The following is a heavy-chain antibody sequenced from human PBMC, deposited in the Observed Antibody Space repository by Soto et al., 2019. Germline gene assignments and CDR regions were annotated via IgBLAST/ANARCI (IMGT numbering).Heavy chain of an antibody. V-gene: IGHV4-39*01. CDR2: IYYDGGT. J-gene: IGHJ4*02. CDR3: ASSHIVPRLLLYPYDY. D-gene: IGHD6-6*01. CDR1: GASISSGTFY. Sequence: QLQLQESGPGLVKPSETLSLTCTVSGASISSGTFYWGWIRQPPGKGLESIANIYYDGGTYSNPCLKSRVTISLDTSKNQFSLKLTSVTAADTAVYYCASSHIVPRLLLYPYDYWGQGTLVTVSS.